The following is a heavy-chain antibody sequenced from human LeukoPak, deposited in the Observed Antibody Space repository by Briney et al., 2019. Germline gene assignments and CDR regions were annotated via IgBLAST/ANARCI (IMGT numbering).Heavy chain of an antibody. V-gene: IGHV1-46*01. D-gene: IGHD3-16*01. CDR2: INPTGASR. Sequence: ASVKVSCKASGYTFTSYFMHWVRQAPGQGLEWLGIINPTGASRGYAQRFRGRVTMTSDTSTNTVYMELSSLTSEDTAVFYCAREKSGGYFDYWGQGTLVTVSS. CDR1: GYTFTSYF. CDR3: AREKSGGYFDY. J-gene: IGHJ4*02.